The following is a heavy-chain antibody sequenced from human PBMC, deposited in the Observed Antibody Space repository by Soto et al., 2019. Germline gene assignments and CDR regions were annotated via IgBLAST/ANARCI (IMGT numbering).Heavy chain of an antibody. CDR2: ISGSGTTT. D-gene: IGHD3-10*01. CDR3: AKYPGIPSAQRHRWFGEFYFDY. Sequence: EVQLLESGGGLVQPGGSLRLSCAASGFTFSNYAMSWVRQAPGKGLEWVSVISGSGTTTYYADSVKGRFTISRDNSKNKLYLHMNGLKAEDTAVYYCAKYPGIPSAQRHRWFGEFYFDYWGQGTLVTVSS. J-gene: IGHJ4*02. CDR1: GFTFSNYA. V-gene: IGHV3-23*01.